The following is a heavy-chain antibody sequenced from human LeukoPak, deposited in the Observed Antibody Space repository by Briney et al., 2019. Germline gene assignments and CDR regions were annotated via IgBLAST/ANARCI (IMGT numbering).Heavy chain of an antibody. CDR1: GGSISSGGYS. J-gene: IGHJ4*02. Sequence: SETLSLTCAVSGGSISSGGYSWSWIRQPPGKGLEWIGYIYHSGSTYYNPSLKSRVTISVDTSKNQFSLKLSSVTAADTAVYYCATAPPPPYSSSWTWRRMYYFDYWGQGTLVTVSS. CDR2: IYHSGST. CDR3: ATAPPPPYSSSWTWRRMYYFDY. V-gene: IGHV4-30-2*01. D-gene: IGHD6-13*01.